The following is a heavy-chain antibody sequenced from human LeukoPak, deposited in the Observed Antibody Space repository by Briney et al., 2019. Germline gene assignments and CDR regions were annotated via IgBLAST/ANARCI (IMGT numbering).Heavy chain of an antibody. CDR2: IYHSGST. Sequence: PSQTLSLTCTVSGDSISSGGYYWSWIRQPPGKSLEWIGYIYHSGSTYYNPSLKSRVTISVDRSKNQFSLKLSSVTAADTAVYYCARAGGWYGGTSDYWGQGTLVTVSS. J-gene: IGHJ4*02. CDR3: ARAGGWYGGTSDY. D-gene: IGHD6-19*01. CDR1: GDSISSGGYY. V-gene: IGHV4-30-2*01.